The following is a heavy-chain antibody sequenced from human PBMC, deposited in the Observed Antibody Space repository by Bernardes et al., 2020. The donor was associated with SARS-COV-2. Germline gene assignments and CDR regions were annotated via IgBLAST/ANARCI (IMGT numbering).Heavy chain of an antibody. J-gene: IGHJ6*02. CDR2: INPNRGFT. V-gene: IGHV1-2*04. CDR3: ARGPKLRDTVPTGTIDYGMDV. CDR1: GYTFTGYH. D-gene: IGHD4-17*01. Sequence: ASVKVSCKASGYTFTGYHLHWVRQAPGQGLEWLGWINPNRGFTNYAQKFQGWFTMTWDSSISTAYMELNRLKSDDTAVYFCARGPKLRDTVPTGTIDYGMDVWGQGTTVTVSS.